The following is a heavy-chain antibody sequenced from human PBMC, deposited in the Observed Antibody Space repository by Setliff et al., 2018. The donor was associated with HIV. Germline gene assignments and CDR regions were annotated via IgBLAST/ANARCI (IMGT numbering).Heavy chain of an antibody. J-gene: IGHJ6*03. CDR1: GFTFSNFA. CDR3: ASARIPTGDYYYYYMDV. D-gene: IGHD2-15*01. V-gene: IGHV3-30*01. CDR2: ISYDAPRI. Sequence: GGSLRLSCVAAGFTFSNFAMHWVRQAPGKGLEWVAVISYDAPRISYADCVKGRFTNSRDNSKNTLFLQLNTLRPEDTAVYYCASARIPTGDYYYYYMDVWGKGTTVTVSS.